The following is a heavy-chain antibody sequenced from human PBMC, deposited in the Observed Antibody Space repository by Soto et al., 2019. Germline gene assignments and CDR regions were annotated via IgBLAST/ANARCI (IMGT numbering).Heavy chain of an antibody. CDR3: ARVQLQDPTLDV. D-gene: IGHD3-10*01. CDR1: GGSISSYY. V-gene: IGHV4-59*01. Sequence: QVQLQESGPGLVKPSETLSLTCTFSGGSISSYYWRWIRHHPGKGLEWIGYIYYSGSTNYNPSLKSRITISVDTSKNQFALKLSSATATDTAVYYCARVQLQDPTLDVWGQGTTVTVSS. CDR2: IYYSGST. J-gene: IGHJ6*02.